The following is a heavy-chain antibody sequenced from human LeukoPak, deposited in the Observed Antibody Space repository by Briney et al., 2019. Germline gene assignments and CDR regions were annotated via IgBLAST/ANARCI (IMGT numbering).Heavy chain of an antibody. J-gene: IGHJ4*02. CDR3: ARADILTGAFDY. Sequence: ASVKVSCKASGYTFTSYAMHWVRQAPGQRLEWMGWINAGNGNTKYSQKFQGRVTITRDTSASTAYMELSSLRSEDTAVYYCARADILTGAFDYWGQGILVTVSS. V-gene: IGHV1-3*01. CDR2: INAGNGNT. CDR1: GYTFTSYA. D-gene: IGHD3-9*01.